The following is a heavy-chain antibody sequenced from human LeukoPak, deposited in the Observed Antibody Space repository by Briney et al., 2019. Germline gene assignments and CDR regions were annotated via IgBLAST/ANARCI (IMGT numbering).Heavy chain of an antibody. V-gene: IGHV1-2*04. CDR2: INPNSGGT. CDR3: ARVGPYGSNAFDI. D-gene: IGHD3-10*01. J-gene: IGHJ3*02. Sequence: ASVKVSCKASGYTFTSYYMHWVRQAPGQGPEWMGWINPNSGGTNYAQKFQGWVTMTRDTSISTAYMELSRLRSDDTAVYYCARVGPYGSNAFDIWGQGTMVTVSS. CDR1: GYTFTSYY.